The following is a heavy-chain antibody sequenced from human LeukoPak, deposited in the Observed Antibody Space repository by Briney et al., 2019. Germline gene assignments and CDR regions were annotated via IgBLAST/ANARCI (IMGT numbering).Heavy chain of an antibody. CDR3: ASSGWYRGY. CDR1: GESFRGYY. J-gene: IGHJ4*02. D-gene: IGHD6-19*01. CDR2: INHSGST. Sequence: SETLSLTCAVYGESFRGYYWSWIRQPPGKGLEWIGEINHSGSTTYNPSLKSRVTISVDTSKNQFSLKLSSVTAADTAVYYCASSGWYRGYWGQGTLVTVSS. V-gene: IGHV4-34*01.